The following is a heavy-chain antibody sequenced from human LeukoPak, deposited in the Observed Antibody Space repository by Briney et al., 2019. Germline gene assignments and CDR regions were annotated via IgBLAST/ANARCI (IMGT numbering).Heavy chain of an antibody. D-gene: IGHD1-26*01. CDR2: ISDGGVT. Sequence: SETLSLTCNVSGGSISTYYWSWIRQPPGKGLEWVGYISDGGVTSYNPSLKGRVTISVDSPKNRFSLRLTSLTAVDTALYYCARHGGTLDYFDYWGPGSLVTVSS. V-gene: IGHV4-59*08. CDR1: GGSISTYY. CDR3: ARHGGTLDYFDY. J-gene: IGHJ4*02.